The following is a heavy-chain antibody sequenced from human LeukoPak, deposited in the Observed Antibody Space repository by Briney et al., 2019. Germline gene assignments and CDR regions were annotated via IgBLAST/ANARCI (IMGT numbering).Heavy chain of an antibody. J-gene: IGHJ3*02. D-gene: IGHD3-16*01. CDR1: GFTFSSYA. CDR2: ISGSGGST. CDR3: AKDIGGRRRLAYDAFDI. V-gene: IGHV3-23*01. Sequence: PGGSLRLSCAASGFTFSSYAMSWVRQAPGKGLEWVSAISGSGGSTYYADSVKGRFTISRDNSKNTLYLQMNSLRAEDTAVYYCAKDIGGRRRLAYDAFDIWGQGTIVTVSS.